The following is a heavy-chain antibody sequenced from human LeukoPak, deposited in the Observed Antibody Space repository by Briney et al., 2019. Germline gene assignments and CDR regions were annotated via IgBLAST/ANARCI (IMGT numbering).Heavy chain of an antibody. Sequence: PGGSLRLSCAASGFTFSSYSMNWVRQAPGKGLEWVSSISSSSSYIYYADSVKGRFTISRDNAKNSLYLQMNSLRAEATAVYYCARDSPYDYVWGSDGLDIWGHGTMVTVSS. CDR3: ARDSPYDYVWGSDGLDI. D-gene: IGHD3-16*01. V-gene: IGHV3-21*01. J-gene: IGHJ3*02. CDR2: ISSSSSYI. CDR1: GFTFSSYS.